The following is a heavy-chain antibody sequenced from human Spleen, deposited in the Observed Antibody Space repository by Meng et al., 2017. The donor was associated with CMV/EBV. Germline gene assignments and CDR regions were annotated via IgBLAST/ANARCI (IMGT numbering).Heavy chain of an antibody. D-gene: IGHD3-10*01. V-gene: IGHV1-69*05. Sequence: SSVKVSCKPCGGTFNSYALCWVRQAPGQGLEGLGGIIPIFGKTNYAQKFQGRVTITTDDSTTTAHMELSSLRSEDTAVYYCARASCGSGISGDKYFFEYWGQGTLVTVSS. CDR3: ARASCGSGISGDKYFFEY. CDR1: GGTFNSYA. CDR2: IIPIFGKT. J-gene: IGHJ4*02.